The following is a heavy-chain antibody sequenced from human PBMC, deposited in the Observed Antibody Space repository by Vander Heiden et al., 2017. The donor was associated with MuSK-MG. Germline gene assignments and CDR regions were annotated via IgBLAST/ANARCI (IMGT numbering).Heavy chain of an antibody. D-gene: IGHD5-18*01. CDR3: ARLGRGYIND. J-gene: IGHJ4*02. CDR2: IYYSGST. V-gene: IGHV4-59*08. Sequence: QVQLQESGPGLVKPSETLSLTCTVSGGSISSYYWSWIRQPPGKGLDWIGYIYYSGSTNYNPSLKSRVTISVDTSKNQFSLKLSSVTAADMAVYYCARLGRGYINDWGQGTLVTVSS. CDR1: GGSISSYY.